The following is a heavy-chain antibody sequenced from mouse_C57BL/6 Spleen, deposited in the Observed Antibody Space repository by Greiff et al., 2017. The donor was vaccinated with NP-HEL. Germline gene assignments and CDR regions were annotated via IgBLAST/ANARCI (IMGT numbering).Heavy chain of an antibody. CDR3: AREDGYPGFAY. Sequence: QVQLQQPGAELVRPGSSVKLSCKASGYTFTSYWMHWVKQRPIQGLEWIGNIDPSDSETHYNEKFKDKATLTVDKSSSTAYMQLSSLTSEDSAVYYCAREDGYPGFAYWGQGTLVTVSA. V-gene: IGHV1-52*01. CDR2: IDPSDSET. J-gene: IGHJ3*01. CDR1: GYTFTSYW. D-gene: IGHD2-3*01.